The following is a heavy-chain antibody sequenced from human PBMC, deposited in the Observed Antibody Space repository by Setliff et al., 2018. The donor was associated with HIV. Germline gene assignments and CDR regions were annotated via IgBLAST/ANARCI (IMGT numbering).Heavy chain of an antibody. J-gene: IGHJ4*02. V-gene: IGHV4-59*01. CDR2: IYYTGST. Sequence: SETLSLTCTVSGASISNYFWSWVRQPPGKGLEWIGYIYYTGSTNYNPSLKSRVTMSVDTSKNQLSLNLTSVTAADTAVYYCAREIYGGNSRPFDYWGQGTLVTVSS. CDR3: AREIYGGNSRPFDY. CDR1: GASISNYF. D-gene: IGHD4-17*01.